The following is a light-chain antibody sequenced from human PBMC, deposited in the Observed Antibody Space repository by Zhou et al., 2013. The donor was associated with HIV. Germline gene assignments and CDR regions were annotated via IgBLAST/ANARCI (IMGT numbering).Light chain of an antibody. CDR2: GAS. CDR1: QSVSSPY. J-gene: IGKJ1*01. Sequence: EIVLTQSPATLSLSPGEGATLSCRASQSVSSPYLAWYQQKPGQAPRLLFYGASSRATGIPDRFSGSGSGTDFTLTISRLDPEDFAVYYCQQYDISPWTFGQGTKVEIK. V-gene: IGKV3-20*01. CDR3: QQYDISPWT.